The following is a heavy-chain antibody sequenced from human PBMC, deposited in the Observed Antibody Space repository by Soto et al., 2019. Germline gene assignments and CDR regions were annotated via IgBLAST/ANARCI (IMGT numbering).Heavy chain of an antibody. CDR1: GGTVNRGGYY. Sequence: SETLSLTCTVSGGTVNRGGYYWSWNRQPHCKVLGWTGFIFYNGGANYNPSLGSRVTISADKAKTLLSLNLKLVTAADTAVYYCARGDHGLRRFYFDVWGQGTQVTVSS. J-gene: IGHJ4*01. V-gene: IGHV4-61*03. CDR2: IFYNGGA. CDR3: ARGDHGLRRFYFDV.